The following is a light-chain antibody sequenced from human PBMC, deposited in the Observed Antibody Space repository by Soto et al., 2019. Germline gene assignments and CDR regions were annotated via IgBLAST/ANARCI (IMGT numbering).Light chain of an antibody. V-gene: IGLV2-8*01. J-gene: IGLJ1*01. CDR2: EVS. Sequence: QSALTQPPSASGSPGQSVTISCTGTSSDVGGYNYVSWYQQHPGKAPKLMIYEVSKRPSGVPDRFSGSKSGNTASLTVSGLQAEVEADYYCSSYAGSNNFGVFGTGTKLTVL. CDR3: SSYAGSNNFGV. CDR1: SSDVGGYNY.